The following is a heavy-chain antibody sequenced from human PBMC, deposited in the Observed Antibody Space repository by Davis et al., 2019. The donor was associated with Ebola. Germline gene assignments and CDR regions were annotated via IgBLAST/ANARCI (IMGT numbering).Heavy chain of an antibody. CDR1: GFTFSSYW. Sequence: GESLKISCAASGFTFSSYWMHWVRQAPGKGLEWVAVISYDGSNKYYADSVKGRFTISRDNSKNTLYLQMNSLRAEDTAVYYCAREDYYDSSGYLVYYFDYWGQGTLVTVSS. J-gene: IGHJ4*02. D-gene: IGHD3-22*01. CDR3: AREDYYDSSGYLVYYFDY. V-gene: IGHV3-30-3*01. CDR2: ISYDGSNK.